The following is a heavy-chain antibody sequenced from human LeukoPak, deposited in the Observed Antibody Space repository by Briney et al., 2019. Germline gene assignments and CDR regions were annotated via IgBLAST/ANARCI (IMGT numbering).Heavy chain of an antibody. CDR2: IYYSGST. CDR1: GGSFSGYY. D-gene: IGHD6-13*01. CDR3: ARDSGGYSSSWYRHDAFDI. V-gene: IGHV4-59*01. Sequence: PSETLSLTCAVYGGSFSGYYWSWIRQPPGKGLEWIGYIYYSGSTNYNPSLKSRVTISVDTSKNQFSLKLSSVTAADTAVYYCARDSGGYSSSWYRHDAFDIWGQGTMVTVSS. J-gene: IGHJ3*02.